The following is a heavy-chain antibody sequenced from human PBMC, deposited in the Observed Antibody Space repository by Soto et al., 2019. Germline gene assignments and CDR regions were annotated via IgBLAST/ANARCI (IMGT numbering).Heavy chain of an antibody. D-gene: IGHD3-3*01. J-gene: IGHJ4*02. V-gene: IGHV3-15*01. CDR3: TTLAPTYDLWSDSYYFAS. CDR1: RFTFTNAW. Sequence: GGSLRLSCAASRFTFTNAWMSWVRQAPGKGLEWVGHIKSKSDGGTTDYAAPVRGRFTISRDDSKNTLYLQMDSLKTEDTAVYYCTTLAPTYDLWSDSYYFASWGQGTLVTISS. CDR2: IKSKSDGGTT.